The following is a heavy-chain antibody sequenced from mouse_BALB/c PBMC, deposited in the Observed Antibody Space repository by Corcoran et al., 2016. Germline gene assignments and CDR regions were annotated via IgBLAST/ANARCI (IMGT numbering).Heavy chain of an antibody. Sequence: EVQLVQSGPELVKPGASVKMSCKASGYTFTDYYMKWVKQGHGKSLEWMGDINPNNGGTSYNQKFKGKATLTVDKSSSTAYMQLNSLTSGDSAVYYCALYDYDALYCALDYCGQGTSVTVSP. CDR2: INPNNGGT. V-gene: IGHV1-26*01. CDR3: ALYDYDALYCALDY. CDR1: GYTFTDYY. D-gene: IGHD2-4*01. J-gene: IGHJ4*01.